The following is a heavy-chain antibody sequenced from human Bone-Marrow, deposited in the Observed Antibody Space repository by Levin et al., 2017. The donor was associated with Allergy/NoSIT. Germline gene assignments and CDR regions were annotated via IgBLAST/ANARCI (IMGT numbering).Heavy chain of an antibody. D-gene: IGHD1-26*01. V-gene: IGHV3-21*01. CDR1: GFAFNTYS. CDR3: VRVAPHSKLGATSAPDY. CDR2: ITSTSTYI. Sequence: KTGGSLRLSCAASGFAFNTYSMNWVRQAPGKGLEWVSSITSTSTYIYYADSIKGRFTISRDNAKNSLYLQMSSLRAEDTAVYYCVRVAPHSKLGATSAPDYWGQGTLVTVSS. J-gene: IGHJ4*02.